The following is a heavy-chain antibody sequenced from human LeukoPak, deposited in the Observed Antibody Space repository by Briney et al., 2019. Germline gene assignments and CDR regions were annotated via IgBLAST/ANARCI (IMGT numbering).Heavy chain of an antibody. V-gene: IGHV3-23*01. Sequence: GGSLRLSCAASGFTFSSYAMGWVRQAPGKGLEWVSSISSSGVGTYYADSVKGRFTSSRDNSKNTLYLQMNDLRVEDTAVYYCAKQASRAAVAAKYYFDYWGQGTLVTVSS. CDR1: GFTFSSYA. J-gene: IGHJ4*02. D-gene: IGHD6-19*01. CDR3: AKQASRAAVAAKYYFDY. CDR2: ISSSGVGT.